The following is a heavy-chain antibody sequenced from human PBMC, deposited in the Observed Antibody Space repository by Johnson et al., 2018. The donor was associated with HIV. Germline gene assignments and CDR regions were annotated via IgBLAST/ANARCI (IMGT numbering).Heavy chain of an antibody. CDR2: ISYDGSNK. CDR1: GFTFSSYA. Sequence: QEQLVESGGGVVQPGRSLRLSCAASGFTFSSYAMPWVRQAPGKGLEWVAVISYDGSNKYYADSVKGRFTISRDNSKNTLYLQMNSLRAEDTAVYYCARVHSGGAFDIWGQGTMVTVSS. J-gene: IGHJ3*02. V-gene: IGHV3-30-3*01. CDR3: ARVHSGGAFDI.